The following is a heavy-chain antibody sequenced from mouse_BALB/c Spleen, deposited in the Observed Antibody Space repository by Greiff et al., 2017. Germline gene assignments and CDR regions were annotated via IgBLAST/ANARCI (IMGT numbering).Heavy chain of an antibody. J-gene: IGHJ4*01. CDR1: GYSITSDYA. V-gene: IGHV3-2*02. D-gene: IGHD1-1*01. Sequence: EVKLVESGPGLVKPSQSLSLTCTVTGYSITSDYAWNWIRQFPGNKLEWMGYISYSGSTSYNPSLKSRISITRDTSKNQFFLQLNSVTTEDTATYYCARYRLLRRAMDYWGQGTSVTVSS. CDR2: ISYSGST. CDR3: ARYRLLRRAMDY.